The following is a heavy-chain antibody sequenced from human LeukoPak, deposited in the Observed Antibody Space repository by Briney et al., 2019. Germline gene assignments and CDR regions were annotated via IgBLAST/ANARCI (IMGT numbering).Heavy chain of an antibody. CDR2: IYGDGRT. CDR1: GFSVSNNY. D-gene: IGHD3-16*02. V-gene: IGHV3-53*01. Sequence: GSLRLSCVVSGFSVSNNYIIWVRQAPGNGLERVSVIYGDGRTSHSASVRGRFTISRDNAKNSLYLQMNSLRAEDTAVYYCARDLGELSWAFYFDYWGQGTLVTVSS. CDR3: ARDLGELSWAFYFDY. J-gene: IGHJ4*02.